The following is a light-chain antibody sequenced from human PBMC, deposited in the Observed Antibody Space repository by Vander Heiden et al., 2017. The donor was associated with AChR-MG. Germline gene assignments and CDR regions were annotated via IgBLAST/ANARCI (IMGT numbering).Light chain of an antibody. CDR3: QQTYSTPYT. V-gene: IGKV1-39*01. J-gene: IGKJ2*01. CDR2: GAS. Sequence: DIQMTQSPSSLSASVGDRVTITCRASQRISSYLNWYQQKPGKAPKVLIYGASGLQSGVPSRFSGSGSGTDFTLTISSLQPEDFASYYCQQTYSTPYTFGQGTKLEIK. CDR1: QRISSY.